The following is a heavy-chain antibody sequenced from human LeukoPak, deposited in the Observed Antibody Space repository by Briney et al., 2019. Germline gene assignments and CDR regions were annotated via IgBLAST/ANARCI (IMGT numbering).Heavy chain of an antibody. CDR1: GFTFSTYA. V-gene: IGHV3-23*01. J-gene: IGHJ2*01. D-gene: IGHD6-19*01. Sequence: GGSLRLSCAASGFTFSTYAMSWVRQAPGKGLEWVSTISDSEANTYYADSVRGRFTISRDNSKNTLYLQKNSLRADDTAIYYCAKSMTLQWRGFFDLWGRGTHVTVSS. CDR2: ISDSEANT. CDR3: AKSMTLQWRGFFDL.